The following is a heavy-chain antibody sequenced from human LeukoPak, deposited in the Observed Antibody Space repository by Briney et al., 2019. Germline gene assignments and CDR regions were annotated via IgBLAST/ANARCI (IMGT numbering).Heavy chain of an antibody. Sequence: SETLSLTCTVSGGSISSNYWSWIRQPPGKGLEWIGYIYYSGSTNYNPSLKGRVTISADTSKNQFSLKLSSVTAADTAVYYCARETNWNDYWGQGTLVTVSS. CDR1: GGSISSNY. D-gene: IGHD1-1*01. CDR3: ARETNWNDY. V-gene: IGHV4-59*01. J-gene: IGHJ4*02. CDR2: IYYSGST.